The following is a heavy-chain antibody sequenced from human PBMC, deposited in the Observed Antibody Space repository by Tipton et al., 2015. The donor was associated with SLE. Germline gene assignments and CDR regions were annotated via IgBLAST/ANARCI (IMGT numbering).Heavy chain of an antibody. CDR3: ARAGGGDSNWFDP. CDR2: IYNSGGT. J-gene: IGHJ5*02. CDR1: GGSISTGGYY. D-gene: IGHD2-21*01. Sequence: TLSLTCTVSGGSISTGGYYWSWIRQHPGKGLEWIGYIYNSGGTDYSPSLKSRVTISIDTSKRQFSLNLSSVTAADTAVYYCARAGGGDSNWFDPWGQGTLVTFSS. V-gene: IGHV4-31*03.